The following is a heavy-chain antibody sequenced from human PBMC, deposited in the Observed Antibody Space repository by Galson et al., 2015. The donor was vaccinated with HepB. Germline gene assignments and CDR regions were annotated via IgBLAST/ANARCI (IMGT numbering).Heavy chain of an antibody. CDR1: GGSFSGYY. CDR3: TREAIYCSGGSCYGGYFQH. V-gene: IGHV4-34*01. J-gene: IGHJ1*01. D-gene: IGHD2-15*01. Sequence: ETLSLTCAVYGGSFSGYYWSWLRQPPGKGLEWIGEINLSGSTDYSPSLKSRVTISVDTSKNQFSLKLSSVTAADTAVYYCTREAIYCSGGSCYGGYFQHWGQGSLVTVSS. CDR2: INLSGST.